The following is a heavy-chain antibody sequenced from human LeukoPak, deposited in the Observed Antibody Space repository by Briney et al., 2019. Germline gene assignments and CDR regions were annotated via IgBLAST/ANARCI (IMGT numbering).Heavy chain of an antibody. J-gene: IGHJ4*02. V-gene: IGHV4-39*01. D-gene: IGHD6-13*01. CDR1: GGSISSSSYY. CDR3: ARRIAAAGRIFDY. Sequence: TSETLSLTCTVSGGSISSSSYYWGWIRQPPGKGQERIGSIYYSGSTYYNPSLKSRVTISVDTSKNQFSLKLSSVTAADTAVYYCARRIAAAGRIFDYWGQGTLVTVSS. CDR2: IYYSGST.